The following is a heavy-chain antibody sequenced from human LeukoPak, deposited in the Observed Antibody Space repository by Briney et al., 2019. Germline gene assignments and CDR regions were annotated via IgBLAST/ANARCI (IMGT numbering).Heavy chain of an antibody. CDR1: GGSVSSSGYY. CDR2: IYYTGRT. Sequence: SETLSLTCAVSGGSVSSSGYYWSWIRQPPGKGLEWIAYIYYTGRTNYNPSLKSRVTISLDTSNSQFSLKLSSVTAADTAVYYCARRIESLYYFDYWGQGSLVTVSS. J-gene: IGHJ4*02. D-gene: IGHD2-8*01. CDR3: ARRIESLYYFDY. V-gene: IGHV4-61*08.